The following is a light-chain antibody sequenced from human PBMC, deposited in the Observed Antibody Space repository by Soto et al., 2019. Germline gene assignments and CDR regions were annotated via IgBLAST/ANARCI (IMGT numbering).Light chain of an antibody. V-gene: IGLV2-14*01. CDR3: SSYTSNTVV. CDR2: EVS. J-gene: IGLJ2*01. CDR1: SSDVGGYDY. Sequence: QSVLTQPASVSGSPGQSITISCTGTSSDVGGYDYVSWYQLHPGKAPKLMVFEVSNRPSGVSYRFSGSKSGNTASLTISGLQAEDEADYFCSSYTSNTVVFGGGTKVTVL.